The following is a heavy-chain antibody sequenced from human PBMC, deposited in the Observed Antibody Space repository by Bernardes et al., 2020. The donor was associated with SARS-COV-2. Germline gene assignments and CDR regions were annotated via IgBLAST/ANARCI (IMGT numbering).Heavy chain of an antibody. CDR1: GGSISSYY. CDR3: GMTSPTKSYDFWSGYSYYYYGMDV. D-gene: IGHD3-3*01. V-gene: IGHV4-59*01. J-gene: IGHJ6*02. Sequence: SETLSLTFTVSGGSISSYYWSWIRQPPGKGLEWIGYIYYSGSTNYNPSLKSRVTISVDTSKNQFSLKLSSVTAADTAVYYCGMTSPTKSYDFWSGYSYYYYGMDVWGQGTTVTVSS. CDR2: IYYSGST.